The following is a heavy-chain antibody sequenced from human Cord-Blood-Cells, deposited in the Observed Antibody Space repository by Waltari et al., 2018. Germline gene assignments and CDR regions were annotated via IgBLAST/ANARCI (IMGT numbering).Heavy chain of an antibody. V-gene: IGHV1-2*02. D-gene: IGHD2-2*02. CDR1: GYTFTGYY. CDR3: ARLACSSTSCYTGWFDP. Sequence: QVQLVQSGAEVKKPGASVKVSCKASGYTFTGYYMHWSPQAPGQGLEWMGWINPNSGGTNYAQKFQGRVTMTRDTSISTAYMELSRLRSDDTAVYYCARLACSSTSCYTGWFDPWGQGTLVTVSS. CDR2: INPNSGGT. J-gene: IGHJ5*02.